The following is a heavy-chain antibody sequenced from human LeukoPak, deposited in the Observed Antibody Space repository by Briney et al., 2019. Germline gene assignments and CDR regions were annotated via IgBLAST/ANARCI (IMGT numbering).Heavy chain of an antibody. Sequence: GASVKVSCKASGYTFTSYDINWVRQAPGQGLEWMGWMNPNSGKTGYAQKFQGRVTMTRNTSISTAYMELSSLRSEDTAVYYCARGRYDSSGYYYWGQGTLVTVSS. CDR1: GYTFTSYD. D-gene: IGHD3-22*01. V-gene: IGHV1-8*01. CDR2: MNPNSGKT. J-gene: IGHJ4*02. CDR3: ARGRYDSSGYYY.